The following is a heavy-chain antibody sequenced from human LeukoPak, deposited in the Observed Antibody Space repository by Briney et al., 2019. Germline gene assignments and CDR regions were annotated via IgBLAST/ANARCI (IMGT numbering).Heavy chain of an antibody. CDR2: IYYSGGT. CDR3: ARDDGRLLQYDY. Sequence: KTSETLSLTCTVSGGSISSSSYYWGWIRQPPGKGLEWIVSIYYSGGTYYNASLKSRVTISADTSKNQFSLKLSSVTAADTAVYYCARDDGRLLQYDYWGQGTLVTVS. J-gene: IGHJ4*02. CDR1: GGSISSSSYY. D-gene: IGHD2/OR15-2a*01. V-gene: IGHV4-39*07.